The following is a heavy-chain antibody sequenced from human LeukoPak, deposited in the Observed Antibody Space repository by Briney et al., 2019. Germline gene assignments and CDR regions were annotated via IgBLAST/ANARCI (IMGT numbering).Heavy chain of an antibody. CDR3: ARSGSWFDS. CDR1: GGSITNFY. CDR2: IYFTGST. Sequence: SETLSLTCTVAGGSITNFYWSWIRQPPGKGLEWIGYIYFTGSTNYNPSLKSRVTISVDTSKNQFSLKLSSVTSADSAVYYCARSGSWFDSWGQGTLVTVSS. V-gene: IGHV4-59*01. J-gene: IGHJ5*01. D-gene: IGHD1-26*01.